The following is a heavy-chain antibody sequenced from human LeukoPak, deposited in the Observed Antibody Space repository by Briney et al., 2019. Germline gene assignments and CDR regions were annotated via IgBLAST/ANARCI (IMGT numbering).Heavy chain of an antibody. D-gene: IGHD2-21*02. CDR3: ARTHCGGDCYPNFYY. Sequence: PGGSLRLSCTASGFTFSSYAMNWVRQAPGKGLEWVSGIGAGGTFTYYADSVKGRFTISRDNSRNTLYLQMNSLRDEDTAVYYCARTHCGGDCYPNFYYWGQGTLVTVSS. CDR2: IGAGGTFT. CDR1: GFTFSSYA. J-gene: IGHJ4*02. V-gene: IGHV3-23*01.